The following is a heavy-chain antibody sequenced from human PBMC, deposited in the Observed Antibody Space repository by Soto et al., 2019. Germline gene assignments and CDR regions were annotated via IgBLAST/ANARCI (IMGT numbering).Heavy chain of an antibody. V-gene: IGHV1-69*13. CDR3: ARDLYTVRSVVAASNMDV. CDR2: IIPIFGTA. D-gene: IGHD2-15*01. Sequence: GASVKVSCKASGGTFSSYAISWVRQAPGQGLEWMGGIIPIFGTANYAQKFQGRVTITADGSTSTAYMELRSLRSEDTAVYYCARDLYTVRSVVAASNMDVWGKGTTVTVSS. CDR1: GGTFSSYA. J-gene: IGHJ6*04.